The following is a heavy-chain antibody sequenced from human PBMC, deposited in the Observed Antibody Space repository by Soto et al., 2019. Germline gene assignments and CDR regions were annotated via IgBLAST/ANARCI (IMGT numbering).Heavy chain of an antibody. V-gene: IGHV4-34*01. CDR2: INHSGST. CDR1: GGSFSGYY. J-gene: IGHJ4*02. D-gene: IGHD3-10*01. Sequence: PSDTLSLTCAVYGGSFSGYYWSWIRQPPGKGLEWIGEINHSGSTNYNPSLKSRVTISVDTSKNQFSLKLSSVTAADTAVYYCARGKLLWFGELLSPFDYWGQGTLVTVS. CDR3: ARGKLLWFGELLSPFDY.